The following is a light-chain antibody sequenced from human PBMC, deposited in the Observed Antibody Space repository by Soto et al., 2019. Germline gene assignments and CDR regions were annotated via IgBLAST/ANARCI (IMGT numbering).Light chain of an antibody. CDR1: QTLSSW. CDR3: QQYNGYPLT. V-gene: IGKV1-5*01. CDR2: DVS. J-gene: IGKJ4*01. Sequence: DIQMTQSPSTLSASVGDRVTITCRASQTLSSWLAWYQQKPGKAPELLIYDVSSLASGVPSRFSGSGSGTEFTLTIGSLQPDDFATYYCQQYNGYPLTFGGGTKVEIK.